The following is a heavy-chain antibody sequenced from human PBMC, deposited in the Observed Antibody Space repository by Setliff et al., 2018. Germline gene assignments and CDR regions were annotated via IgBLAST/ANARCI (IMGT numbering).Heavy chain of an antibody. CDR2: TIPIFGST. J-gene: IGHJ6*03. D-gene: IGHD5-18*01. V-gene: IGHV1-69*05. CDR3: AREGVDTRSSTDYRYYMDV. CDR1: GGTFSSSG. Sequence: GASVKVSCKASGGTFSSSGISWVRQAPGQGLEWMGGTIPIFGSTNYAQKFQDRVTIITDESTSTAYMELSSLRTEDTAVYYCAREGVDTRSSTDYRYYMDVWGKGTTVTVSS.